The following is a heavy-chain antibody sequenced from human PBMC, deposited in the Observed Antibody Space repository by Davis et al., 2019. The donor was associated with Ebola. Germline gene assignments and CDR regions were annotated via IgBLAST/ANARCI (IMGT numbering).Heavy chain of an antibody. J-gene: IGHJ5*02. CDR3: TRPGYCSGDTCYNGFDP. V-gene: IGHV3-73*01. D-gene: IGHD2-15*01. Sequence: GESLKISCAASGFTFSGSAMHWVRQTPARGLEWVGRIRSKTNNYATQYAASVKGRFTISRDDSKNTAYLQMNSLKTEDSAVYYCTRPGYCSGDTCYNGFDPWGQGTLVTVSS. CDR2: IRSKTNNYAT. CDR1: GFTFSGSA.